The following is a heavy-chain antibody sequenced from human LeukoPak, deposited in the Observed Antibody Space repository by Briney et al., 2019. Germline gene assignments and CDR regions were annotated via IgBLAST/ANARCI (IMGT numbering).Heavy chain of an antibody. Sequence: SETLSLTCTVSGASINSHYWSWIRQPAGKGLEWIGRIYISGGTNYNSSLQSRVTMSVDTSKNQFSLKLTSVTAADTAVYYCSRESGPFSPFGFWGQGTLVSVHS. D-gene: IGHD1-26*01. CDR1: GASINSHY. CDR3: SRESGPFSPFGF. J-gene: IGHJ4*02. V-gene: IGHV4-4*07. CDR2: IYISGGT.